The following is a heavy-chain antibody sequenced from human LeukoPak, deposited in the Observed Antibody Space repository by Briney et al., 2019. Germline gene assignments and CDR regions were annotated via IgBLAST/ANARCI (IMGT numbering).Heavy chain of an antibody. CDR1: GGSISSGGYY. CDR3: ARIEAVTRGYNHAYYFDY. D-gene: IGHD5-18*01. J-gene: IGHJ4*02. V-gene: IGHV4-31*03. CDR2: IYYSGST. Sequence: SQTLSLTCTVSGGSISSGGYYWSWIRQLPGKGLEWIGYIYYSGSTYYNPSLKSRVTISVDTSKNQFSLKLSSVTAADTAVYYCARIEAVTRGYNHAYYFDYWGQGTLVTVSS.